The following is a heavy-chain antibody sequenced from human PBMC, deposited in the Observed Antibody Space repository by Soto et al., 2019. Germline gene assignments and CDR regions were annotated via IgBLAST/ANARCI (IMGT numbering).Heavy chain of an antibody. CDR2: ISAYNGNT. V-gene: IGHV1-18*01. D-gene: IGHD2-2*01. J-gene: IGHJ6*02. CDR3: ASGRIVVVPAAPPAYYYYGMDV. Sequence: GAPVKVFSKASGYHFTNYGKSWVRKAPEQEHAWMGWISAYNGNTNYAQKLQGRVTMTTDTSTSTAYMELRSLRSDDTAVYYCASGRIVVVPAAPPAYYYYGMDVWGQGTTVTV. CDR1: GYHFTNYG.